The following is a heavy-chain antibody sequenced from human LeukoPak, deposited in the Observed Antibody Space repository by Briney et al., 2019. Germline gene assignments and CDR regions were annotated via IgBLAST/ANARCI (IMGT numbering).Heavy chain of an antibody. CDR2: INVVSGAI. D-gene: IGHD3-10*01. CDR3: VRDGNRGYDMDV. CDR1: GFTLRYYQ. Sequence: PGGSLRLSCATSGFTLRYYQMNWVRQAPGKGLEWVSYINVVSGAIYYADSVKGRLTISGDIATNSVYLQMNSLRAEDTALYYCVRDGNRGYDMDVWGQGTAVTVSS. J-gene: IGHJ6*02. V-gene: IGHV3-48*01.